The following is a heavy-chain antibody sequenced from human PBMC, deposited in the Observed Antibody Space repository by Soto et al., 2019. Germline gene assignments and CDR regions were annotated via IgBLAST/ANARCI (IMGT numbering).Heavy chain of an antibody. CDR3: ARDRGYTDGFDF. CDR1: GFTFSNAW. V-gene: IGHV3-48*02. Sequence: GGSLRLSCAASGFTFSNAWMNWVRQAPGKGLEWVSFIHSSSSTIYYADSVKGRFTISRDNAKNSLYLQMNSLRDEDTAVYYCARDRGYTDGFDFWGQGALVTVSS. CDR2: IHSSSSTI. J-gene: IGHJ4*02. D-gene: IGHD5-18*01.